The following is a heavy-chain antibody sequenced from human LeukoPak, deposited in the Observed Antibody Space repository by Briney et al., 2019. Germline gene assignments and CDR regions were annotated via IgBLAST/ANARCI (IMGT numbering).Heavy chain of an antibody. CDR1: GGSISSYY. D-gene: IGHD2-2*01. J-gene: IGHJ6*04. CDR2: IYYSGST. CDR3: ARGSERLSRKMDV. V-gene: IGHV4-59*01. Sequence: PSETLSPTCTVSGGSISSYYWSWIRQPPGKGLEWIGYIYYSGSTNYNPSLKSRVTISVDTSKNQFSLKLSSVTAADTAVYYCARGSERLSRKMDVWGKGTTVTVSS.